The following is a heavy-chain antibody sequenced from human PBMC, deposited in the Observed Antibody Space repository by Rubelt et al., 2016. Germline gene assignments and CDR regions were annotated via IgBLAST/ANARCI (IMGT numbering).Heavy chain of an antibody. D-gene: IGHD6-6*01. CDR1: GYTFTGYY. Sequence: QVQLVQSGAEVKKPGASVKVSCKASGYTFTGYYIHWVRQAPGQGLEWMGRINPNTGDTNYAQKFQGRVTMTRDTSISSDHMSLSSLRSDDTAVYSCARVLQLSDYWGQGTLVTVSS. V-gene: IGHV1-2*06. CDR2: INPNTGDT. CDR3: ARVLQLSDY. J-gene: IGHJ4*02.